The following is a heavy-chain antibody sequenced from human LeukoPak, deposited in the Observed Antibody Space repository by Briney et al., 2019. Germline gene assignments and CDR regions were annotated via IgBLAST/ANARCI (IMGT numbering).Heavy chain of an antibody. D-gene: IGHD6-19*01. Sequence: GGSLRLSCTASGFTFGDYAMSWFRQARGKGLEWVGFIRSKAYGGTTEYAASVKGRFTISRDDSKSIAYLQMNCLKTEDTAVYYCTRGPYSSGWYEEGYWGQGTLVTVSS. J-gene: IGHJ4*02. CDR3: TRGPYSSGWYEEGY. CDR1: GFTFGDYA. CDR2: IRSKAYGGTT. V-gene: IGHV3-49*03.